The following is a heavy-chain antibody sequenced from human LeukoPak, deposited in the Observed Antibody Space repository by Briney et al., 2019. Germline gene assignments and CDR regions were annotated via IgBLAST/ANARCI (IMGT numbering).Heavy chain of an antibody. V-gene: IGHV4-61*01. Sequence: SETLSLTCTVSGGSVNSISYYWSWIRRPPGKGLERIGYISYTGSTNHNPSLKSRVTISVDTSKNQFSLELSSVTAVDTAVYYCASLYCSRTSCYMDPWGQGTLVTVSS. CDR3: ASLYCSRTSCYMDP. D-gene: IGHD2-2*02. CDR2: ISYTGST. J-gene: IGHJ5*02. CDR1: GGSVNSISYY.